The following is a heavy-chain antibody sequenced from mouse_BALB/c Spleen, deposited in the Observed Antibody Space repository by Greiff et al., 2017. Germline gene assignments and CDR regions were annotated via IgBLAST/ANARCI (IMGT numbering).Heavy chain of an antibody. J-gene: IGHJ3*01. CDR3: ARNFQATTASWFAY. V-gene: IGHV1-69*02. CDR1: GYTFTSYW. CDR2: IDPSDSYT. Sequence: VQLQQPGAELVKPGASVKLSCKASGYTFTSYWMHWVKQRPGQGLEWIGEIDPSDSYTNYNQKFKGKATLTVDKSSSTAYMQLSSLTSEDSAVYYCARNFQATTASWFAYWGQGTLVTVSA. D-gene: IGHD1-2*01.